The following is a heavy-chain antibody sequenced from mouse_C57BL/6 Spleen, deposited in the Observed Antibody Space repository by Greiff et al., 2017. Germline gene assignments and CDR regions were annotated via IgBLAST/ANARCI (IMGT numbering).Heavy chain of an antibody. D-gene: IGHD1-1*01. V-gene: IGHV1-22*01. CDR3: ARYDYGSSYYAMDY. Sequence: SGPELVKPGASVKMSCKASGYTFTDYNMHWVKQSHGKSLEWIGYINPNNGGTSYNQKFKGKATLTVNKSSSTAYMELRSLTSEDSAVYYCARYDYGSSYYAMDYWGQGTSVTVSS. CDR2: INPNNGGT. CDR1: GYTFTDYN. J-gene: IGHJ4*01.